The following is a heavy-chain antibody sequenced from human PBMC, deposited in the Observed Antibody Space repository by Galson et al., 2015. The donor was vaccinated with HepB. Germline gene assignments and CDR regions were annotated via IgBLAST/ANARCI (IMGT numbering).Heavy chain of an antibody. J-gene: IGHJ4*02. CDR1: GFTFSNAW. CDR2: IKSKTDGGTT. Sequence: SLRLSCAASGFTFSNAWMSWVRQAPGTGLEWVGRIKSKTDGGTTDYAAPVKGRFTISRDDSKNTLYLQMNSLKTEDTAVYYCTTDLWDSSGYYSRYFDYWGQGTLVTVSS. V-gene: IGHV3-15*01. CDR3: TTDLWDSSGYYSRYFDY. D-gene: IGHD3-22*01.